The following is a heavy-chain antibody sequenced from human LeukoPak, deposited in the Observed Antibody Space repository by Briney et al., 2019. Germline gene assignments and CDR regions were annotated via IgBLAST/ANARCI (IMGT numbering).Heavy chain of an antibody. J-gene: IGHJ4*02. CDR3: AREYSYYYGSGSYYTPFDY. V-gene: IGHV4-4*07. CDR2: IYTSGST. CDR1: GGSISSYY. Sequence: PSETLSLTCTVSGGSISSYYWSWIRQPAGKGLEWIGRIYTSGSTNYNPSLKSRVTMSVDTSKNQFSLKLSSVTAADTAVYYCAREYSYYYGSGSYYTPFDYWGQGTLVTVSS. D-gene: IGHD3-10*01.